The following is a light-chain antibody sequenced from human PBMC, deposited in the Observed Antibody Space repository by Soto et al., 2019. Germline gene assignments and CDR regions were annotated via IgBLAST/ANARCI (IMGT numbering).Light chain of an antibody. CDR3: QQYNNWPSGT. CDR1: QSVSTN. J-gene: IGKJ1*01. Sequence: EIVMTQSPATLSVSPGERATLSCRASQSVSTNLAWYQHKPGQAPRLLIYGASTRAAGIPARVSGSGSGTEFTLTISSLQSEDFAVYCCQQYNNWPSGTFGQGTKVEL. CDR2: GAS. V-gene: IGKV3-15*01.